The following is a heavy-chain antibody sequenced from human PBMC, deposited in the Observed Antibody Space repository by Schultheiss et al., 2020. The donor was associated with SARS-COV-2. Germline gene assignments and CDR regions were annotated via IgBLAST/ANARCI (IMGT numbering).Heavy chain of an antibody. Sequence: GGSLRLSCAASGFTFSSYGMHWVRQAPGKGLEWVAFIWDDGSNQNYADSVKGRFTISRDNSKNTVYLQMNSLRPEDTAVYYCAKEFAVGINSFSFFDYWGQGTLVTVSS. V-gene: IGHV3-30*02. CDR3: AKEFAVGINSFSFFDY. CDR2: IWDDGSNQ. J-gene: IGHJ4*02. CDR1: GFTFSSYG. D-gene: IGHD4-23*01.